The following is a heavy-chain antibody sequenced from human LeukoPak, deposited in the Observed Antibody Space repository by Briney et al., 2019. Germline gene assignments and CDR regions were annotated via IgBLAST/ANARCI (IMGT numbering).Heavy chain of an antibody. D-gene: IGHD2-2*01. CDR1: GFTFSSYW. CDR2: IRQDGSEK. J-gene: IGHJ1*01. CDR3: ATYSSSNAREFQY. Sequence: GGSLRLSCAASGFTFSSYWMHWVRQAPGKGLEWVANIRQDGSEKYYVDSVKGRFTISRDNAKNSLYLQMNSLRAEDTAVYYCATYSSSNAREFQYWGQGTLVTVSS. V-gene: IGHV3-7*01.